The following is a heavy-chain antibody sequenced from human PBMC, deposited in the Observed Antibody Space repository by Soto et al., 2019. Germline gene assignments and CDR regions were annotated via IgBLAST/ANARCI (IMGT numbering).Heavy chain of an antibody. J-gene: IGHJ4*02. CDR1: GGSLSSSSW. D-gene: IGHD2-8*01. V-gene: IGHV4-4*02. CDR3: VHHGGVPYYHDF. Sequence: SETLSLTCAVSGGSLSSSSWWSWVRQPPGKTLEWLGEIFYSGSTKYNPSLNRRVTISADQSKNDFSLRLSSVTAADTAVYYCVHHGGVPYYHDFWGQGMLVTVSS. CDR2: IFYSGST.